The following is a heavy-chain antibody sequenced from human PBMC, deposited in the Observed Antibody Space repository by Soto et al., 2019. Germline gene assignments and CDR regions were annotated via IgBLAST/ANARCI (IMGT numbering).Heavy chain of an antibody. Sequence: QVQLQESGPGLVKPLGTLSLTCGVSGGSISSSNWWSWVRQPPGKGLEWIGEFHHTGSTNYNPSLTSRATFSLDSAKNQFALKLTSVTAADPAVYYCASRGGLAYFDYWGQGTLVTVSS. CDR3: ASRGGLAYFDY. CDR2: FHHTGST. D-gene: IGHD3-3*01. CDR1: GGSISSSNW. J-gene: IGHJ4*02. V-gene: IGHV4-4*02.